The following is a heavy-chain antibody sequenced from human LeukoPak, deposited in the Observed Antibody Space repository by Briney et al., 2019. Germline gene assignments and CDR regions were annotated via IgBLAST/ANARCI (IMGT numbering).Heavy chain of an antibody. D-gene: IGHD4-17*01. CDR3: AKDRGYGDHHDAFDI. J-gene: IGHJ3*02. V-gene: IGHV3-33*06. CDR2: IWYDGSNK. CDR1: GFTFSSYG. Sequence: PGGSLRLSCAASGFTFSSYGMHWARQAPGKGLEWVAVIWYDGSNKYYADSVKGRFTISRDNSKNTLYLQMNSLRAEDTAVYYCAKDRGYGDHHDAFDIWGQGTMVTVSS.